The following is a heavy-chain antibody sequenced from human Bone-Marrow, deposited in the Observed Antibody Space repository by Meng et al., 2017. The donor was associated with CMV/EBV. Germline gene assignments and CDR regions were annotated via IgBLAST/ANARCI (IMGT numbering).Heavy chain of an antibody. CDR3: ARERFYFDGSAYPDY. CDR1: GGSIGSSSQY. V-gene: IGHV4-39*07. D-gene: IGHD3-9*01. Sequence: SGGSIGSSSQYWGWFRQPPGKGLGWIGNVHSSGTTYNNPSLKSRVVISVDTSKNQFSLKLRSVIAADTALYFCARERFYFDGSAYPDYWGQGALVTVSS. CDR2: VHSSGTT. J-gene: IGHJ4*02.